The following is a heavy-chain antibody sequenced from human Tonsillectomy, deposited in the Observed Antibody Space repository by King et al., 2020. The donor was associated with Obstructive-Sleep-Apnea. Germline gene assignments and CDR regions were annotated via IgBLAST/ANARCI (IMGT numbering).Heavy chain of an antibody. Sequence: DVQLVESGGDLVQPGGSLRLSCGVSGFTLRTYSINWVRQPPGKGLEWFSYIGSSSGTIYYADSVKGRFTISRDNAKNSVYLQMNSLRAEDTAVYYCARSYVKHIALVTAIDDALDIWGQGTVVTVSS. D-gene: IGHD2-21*02. CDR1: GFTLRTYS. CDR3: ARSYVKHIALVTAIDDALDI. CDR2: IGSSSGTI. V-gene: IGHV3-48*04. J-gene: IGHJ3*02.